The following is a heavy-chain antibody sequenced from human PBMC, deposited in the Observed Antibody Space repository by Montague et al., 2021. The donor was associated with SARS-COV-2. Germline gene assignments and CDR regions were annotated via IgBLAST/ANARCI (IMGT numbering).Heavy chain of an antibody. CDR2: NNYSTST. CDR1: GGSISSSSCY. V-gene: IGHV4-39*01. Sequence: SETLSLTCTVSGGSISSSSCYWGWMRQPPGKELEGIGCNNYSTSTYYTPSLESRITISVDTSKNQFSLKLSSVTAADAAVYYCARRGYSGYEYHVPVDYWGQGTLVTVSS. J-gene: IGHJ4*01. CDR3: ARRGYSGYEYHVPVDY. D-gene: IGHD5-12*01.